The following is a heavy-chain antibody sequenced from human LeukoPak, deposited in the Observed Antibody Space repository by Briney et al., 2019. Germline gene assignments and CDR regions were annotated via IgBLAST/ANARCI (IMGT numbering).Heavy chain of an antibody. Sequence: PGGSLRLSCAASGFTFSSYAMHWVRQAPGKGLEWVAVISCDGSNKYYADSVKGRFTISRDNSKNTLYLQMNSLRAEDTAVYYCAREGHGRGYDARWDYYHGMDVWGQGTTVTVSS. J-gene: IGHJ6*02. CDR3: AREGHGRGYDARWDYYHGMDV. V-gene: IGHV3-30*04. CDR2: ISCDGSNK. D-gene: IGHD5-12*01. CDR1: GFTFSSYA.